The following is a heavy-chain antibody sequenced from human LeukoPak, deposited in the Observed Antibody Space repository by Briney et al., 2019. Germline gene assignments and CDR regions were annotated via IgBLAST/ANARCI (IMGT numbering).Heavy chain of an antibody. CDR1: GGSISSYY. CDR3: ARWHYDSFDI. V-gene: IGHV4-4*07. Sequence: SETLSLTCIVSGGSISSYYWGWTRQPAGKGLEWIGPIYTSGRTTYNPSLKSRVTMSVDTSKNQFSLKLSSVTAADTAVYNCARWHYDSFDIWGQGTMVTVSS. J-gene: IGHJ3*02. CDR2: IYTSGRT.